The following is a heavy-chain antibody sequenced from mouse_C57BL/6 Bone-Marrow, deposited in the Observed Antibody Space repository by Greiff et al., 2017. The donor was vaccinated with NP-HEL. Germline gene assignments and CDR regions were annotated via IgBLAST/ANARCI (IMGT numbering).Heavy chain of an antibody. V-gene: IGHV1-63*01. CDR1: GYTFTNYW. CDR2: IYPGGGYT. D-gene: IGHD1-1*01. Sequence: QVQLQQSGAELVRPGTSVKMSCKASGYTFTNYWIGWAKQRPGHGLEWIGDIYPGGGYTNYNEKFKGKATLTADKSSSTAYMQFSSLTSEDSAIYYCAIMGYYYGSSYYWYFDVWGTGTTVTVSS. CDR3: AIMGYYYGSSYYWYFDV. J-gene: IGHJ1*03.